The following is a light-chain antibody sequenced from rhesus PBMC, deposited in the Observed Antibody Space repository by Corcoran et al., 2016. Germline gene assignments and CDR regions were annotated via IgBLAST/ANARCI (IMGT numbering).Light chain of an antibody. Sequence: DIQMTQSPPSLSASVGDTVTITCRANQSINSWLDWYQQKPRKTPKLLIYKESSLETGVPSRFRGRGSGTDFTLTVSSLQPEDFATDYCLQYTTTPFTFGPGTKLDIK. V-gene: IGKV1-22*01. CDR3: LQYTTTPFT. CDR1: QSINSW. CDR2: KES. J-gene: IGKJ3*01.